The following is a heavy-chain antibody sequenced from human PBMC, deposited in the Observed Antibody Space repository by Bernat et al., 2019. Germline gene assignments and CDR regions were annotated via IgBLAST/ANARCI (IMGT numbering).Heavy chain of an antibody. CDR3: ARGNYGDYARFDY. CDR2: ISSSSSSTI. J-gene: IGHJ4*02. V-gene: IGHV3-48*03. CDR1: GFTFTSYE. D-gene: IGHD4-17*01. Sequence: EVQLVESGGGLVQPGGSLRLSCAASGFTFTSYEMNWVRQAPGKGLEWVSYISSSSSSTIYYADSVKGRFTISRDNAKNSLYLQMNSLRAEDAAVYYCARGNYGDYARFDYWGQGTLVTVSS.